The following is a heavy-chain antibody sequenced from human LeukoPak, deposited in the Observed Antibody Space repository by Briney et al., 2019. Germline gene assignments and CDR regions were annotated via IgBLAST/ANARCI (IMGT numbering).Heavy chain of an antibody. J-gene: IGHJ6*02. Sequence: GGSLRLSCAASGFTFSSYWMHWVRQAPGKGLVWVSRINSDGSSTSYADYVKGRVTISRDNAKNTLYLQMNSLRAEDTAVYYCAREGYYDFWSGYYMGEGMDVWGQGATVTVSS. CDR3: AREGYYDFWSGYYMGEGMDV. D-gene: IGHD3-3*01. V-gene: IGHV3-74*01. CDR2: INSDGSST. CDR1: GFTFSSYW.